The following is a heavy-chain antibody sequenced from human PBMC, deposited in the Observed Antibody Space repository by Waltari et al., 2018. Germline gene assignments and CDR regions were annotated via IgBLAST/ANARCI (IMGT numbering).Heavy chain of an antibody. D-gene: IGHD3-10*01. J-gene: IGHJ3*02. V-gene: IGHV4-34*01. Sequence: QVQLQQWGAGLLKPSETLSLTCAVYGGSFSGYYWSWIRLPPGKGLEGIGEINHIGSTNYNPSLKSRVTISVDTSKNQFSLKLSSVTAADTAVYYCARAPSMGRTRRAFDIWGQGTMVTVSS. CDR2: INHIGST. CDR3: ARAPSMGRTRRAFDI. CDR1: GGSFSGYY.